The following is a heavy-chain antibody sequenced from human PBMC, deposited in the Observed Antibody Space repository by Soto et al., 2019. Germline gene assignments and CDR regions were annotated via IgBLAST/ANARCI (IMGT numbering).Heavy chain of an antibody. V-gene: IGHV3-23*01. CDR2: ISGDGTRT. CDR1: GFTFSSHA. CDR3: AKDRGDGNYYFDS. D-gene: IGHD1-26*01. J-gene: IGHJ4*02. Sequence: PGGSLRLSCAASGFTFSSHAMSWVRQAPGKGLEWVSGISGDGTRTFYPDSVKGRFTISRDNSKNTLFLQMNSLRAEDTALSYCAKDRGDGNYYFDSWGQGILVTVSS.